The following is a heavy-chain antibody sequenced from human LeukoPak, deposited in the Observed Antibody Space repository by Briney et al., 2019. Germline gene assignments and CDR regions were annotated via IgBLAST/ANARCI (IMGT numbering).Heavy chain of an antibody. CDR1: GGTFSSYA. Sequence: SVKVSCKASGGTFSSYAISWVRQAPGQGLEWMGGIIPIFGTANYAQKFQGRVTITADESTSTAYMELSSLRSEDTAVYYCARERLGYYDSSGGPRWDAFDIWGQGTMVTVSS. V-gene: IGHV1-69*13. J-gene: IGHJ3*02. CDR3: ARERLGYYDSSGGPRWDAFDI. CDR2: IIPIFGTA. D-gene: IGHD3-22*01.